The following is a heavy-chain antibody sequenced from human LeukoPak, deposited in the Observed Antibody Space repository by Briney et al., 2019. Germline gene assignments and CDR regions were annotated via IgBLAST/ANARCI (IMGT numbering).Heavy chain of an antibody. Sequence: GGSLRLSCAASGFTFSSYGMRWVRQAPGKGLEWVAVIWYDGSNKYYADSVKGRFTISRDNSKNTLYLQMNSLRAEDTAVYYCARDIDYGDFPDYWGQGTLVTVSS. D-gene: IGHD4-17*01. CDR1: GFTFSSYG. V-gene: IGHV3-33*08. CDR2: IWYDGSNK. J-gene: IGHJ4*02. CDR3: ARDIDYGDFPDY.